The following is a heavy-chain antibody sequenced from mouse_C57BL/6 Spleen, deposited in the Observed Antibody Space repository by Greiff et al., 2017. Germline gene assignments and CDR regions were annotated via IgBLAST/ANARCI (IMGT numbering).Heavy chain of an antibody. CDR2: IHPNSGST. CDR3: ARGGDDYDGGWFAY. V-gene: IGHV1-64*01. D-gene: IGHD2-4*01. Sequence: QVQLQQPGAELVKPGASVKLSCKASGYTFTSYWMHWVKQRPGQGLEWIGMIHPNSGSTNYNEKFKSKATLTVDKSSSTAYMQLSSLTSEDSAVYYCARGGDDYDGGWFAYWGQGTLVTVAA. J-gene: IGHJ3*01. CDR1: GYTFTSYW.